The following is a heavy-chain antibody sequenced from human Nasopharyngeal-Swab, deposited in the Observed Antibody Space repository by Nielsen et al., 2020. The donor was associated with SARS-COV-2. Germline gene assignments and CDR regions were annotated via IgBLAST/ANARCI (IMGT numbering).Heavy chain of an antibody. D-gene: IGHD1-1*01. J-gene: IGHJ4*02. CDR2: IYYSGST. Sequence: VRQMPGKGLEWIGSIYYSGSTYYNPSLKSRVTISVDTSENQFSLKLSSVTAADTAVYYCARDRNFVWNGAVGLDYWGQGTLVTVSS. CDR3: ARDRNFVWNGAVGLDY. V-gene: IGHV4-39*07.